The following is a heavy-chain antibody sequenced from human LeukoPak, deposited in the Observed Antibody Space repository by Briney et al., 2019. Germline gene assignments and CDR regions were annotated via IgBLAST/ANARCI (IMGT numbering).Heavy chain of an antibody. D-gene: IGHD3-16*01. Sequence: GGSLRLSCVGTGFGFSNYGMHWVHQPPGKGLEWVAVMSYDGSNKYYADSVEGRFTISRDNSKNTLYLQMNNLRTEDTAVYYCTKGVLGGTQSVSAGLDSWGQGTLVTVSS. V-gene: IGHV3-30*18. CDR1: GFGFSNYG. J-gene: IGHJ4*02. CDR3: TKGVLGGTQSVSAGLDS. CDR2: MSYDGSNK.